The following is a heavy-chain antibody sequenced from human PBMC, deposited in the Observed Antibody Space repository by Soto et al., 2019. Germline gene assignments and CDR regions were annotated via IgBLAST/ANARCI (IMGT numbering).Heavy chain of an antibody. Sequence: DVQLLESGGGLVQPEGSLRLSCAASGFTFSSYAMGWVRQGPGKGLEWVAVVSIGGSTHYADSVRGRFTISRGNYKNTPSLQLMSLTAEDTAVYFCEKRRGAGGHLDYWGQGALVTVSS. CDR2: VSIGGST. J-gene: IGHJ4*02. CDR3: EKRRGAGGHLDY. CDR1: GFTFSSYA. D-gene: IGHD2-15*01. V-gene: IGHV3-23*01.